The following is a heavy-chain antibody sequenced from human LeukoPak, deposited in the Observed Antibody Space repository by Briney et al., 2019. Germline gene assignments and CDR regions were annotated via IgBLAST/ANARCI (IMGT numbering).Heavy chain of an antibody. J-gene: IGHJ3*02. CDR1: GYTFTSYA. D-gene: IGHD5-24*01. CDR2: IIPILGIA. CDR3: ARWGRDGYNYDAFDI. Sequence: GASVKVSCKASGYTFTSYAISWVRQAPGQGLEWMGRIIPILGIANYAQKFQGRVTITADKSTSTAYMELSSLRSEDTAVYYCARWGRDGYNYDAFDIWGQGTMVTVSS. V-gene: IGHV1-69*04.